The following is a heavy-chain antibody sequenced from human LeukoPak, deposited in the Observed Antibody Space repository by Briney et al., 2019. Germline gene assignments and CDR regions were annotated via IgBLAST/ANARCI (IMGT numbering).Heavy chain of an antibody. Sequence: SETLSLTCAVYGGSFSGYYGTWIRQSPGKGLEWIGEINHTGGTRYNSSLKSRITISVGTSQNHFSLRLTSVTAADTAVYYCARGNVVPAAIGFSDWFDPWGQGTLVTVSS. CDR1: GGSFSGYY. CDR3: ARGNVVPAAIGFSDWFDP. CDR2: INHTGGT. J-gene: IGHJ5*02. D-gene: IGHD2-2*01. V-gene: IGHV4-34*01.